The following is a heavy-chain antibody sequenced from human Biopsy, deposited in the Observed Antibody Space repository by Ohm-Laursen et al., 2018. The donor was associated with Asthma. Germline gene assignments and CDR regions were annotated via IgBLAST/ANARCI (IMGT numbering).Heavy chain of an antibody. J-gene: IGHJ6*02. CDR3: AKIYDRLVPYGMDV. CDR2: VYYSGST. V-gene: IGHV4-59*07. CDR1: GGSINNFY. D-gene: IGHD6-19*01. Sequence: SDTLSLTCTVSGGSINNFYWSWIRQPPGKGLESIGHVYYSGSTNYNPSLKSRVTISIDASKNQFSLKLTSVTAADTAVYYCAKIYDRLVPYGMDVWGQGTTVTVSS.